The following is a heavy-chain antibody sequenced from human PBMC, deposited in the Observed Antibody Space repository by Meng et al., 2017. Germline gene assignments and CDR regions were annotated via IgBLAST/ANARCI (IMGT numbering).Heavy chain of an antibody. CDR1: GYTFPDYW. V-gene: IGHV1-2*06. CDR3: ARDKSEGTMVRGATHRNNWFDP. D-gene: IGHD3-10*01. J-gene: IGHJ5*02. CDR2: INPKSGDT. Sequence: ASVKVSCKASGYTFPDYWLHWVRRAPGQGLEWMGRINPKSGDTNYAQKVQGRVTMTRDTSISTAYMELSRLRSDDTAVYYCARDKSEGTMVRGATHRNNWFDPWGQGTLVIVSS.